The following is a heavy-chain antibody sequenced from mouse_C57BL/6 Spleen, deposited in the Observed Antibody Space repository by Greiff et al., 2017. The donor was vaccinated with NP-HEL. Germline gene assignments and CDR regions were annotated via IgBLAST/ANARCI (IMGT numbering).Heavy chain of an antibody. J-gene: IGHJ4*01. CDR3: ARGGLRPYAMDY. D-gene: IGHD2-4*01. CDR1: GFTFSSYA. Sequence: DVHLVESGGGLVKPGGSLKLSCAASGFTFSSYAMSWVRQTPEKRLEWVATISDGGSYTYYPDNVKGRFTISRDNAKNNLYLQMSHLKSEDTAMYYCARGGLRPYAMDYWGQGTSVTVSS. V-gene: IGHV5-4*01. CDR2: ISDGGSYT.